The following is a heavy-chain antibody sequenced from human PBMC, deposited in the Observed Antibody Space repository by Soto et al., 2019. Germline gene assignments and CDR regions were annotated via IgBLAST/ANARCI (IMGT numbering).Heavy chain of an antibody. CDR2: INPSLGRT. V-gene: IGHV1-46*01. CDR3: ARAPYSSTSFFFDY. D-gene: IGHD6-6*01. CDR1: GYTFTSYH. Sequence: ASVKVSFKASGYTFTSYHMHWVRQAPGQGLEWMGIINPSLGRTNYAQKFQGRVAMTWDTSTTTFYMELSSLRSDDTAVYYCARAPYSSTSFFFDYWGQGTLVTAPQ. J-gene: IGHJ4*02.